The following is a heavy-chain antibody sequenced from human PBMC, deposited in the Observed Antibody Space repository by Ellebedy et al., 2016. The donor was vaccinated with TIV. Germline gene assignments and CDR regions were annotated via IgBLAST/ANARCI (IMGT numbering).Heavy chain of an antibody. CDR2: FDPEDGET. J-gene: IGHJ6*02. CDR1: GYTLTELS. Sequence: ASVKVSCKVSGYTLTELSMHWVRQAPGKGLEWMGGFDPEDGETIYAQKFQGRVTMTEDTSTDTAYMELSSLRSEDTAVYYCATRGQRENYDILNGPPRPYYYGMDVWGQGTTVTVSS. CDR3: ATRGQRENYDILNGPPRPYYYGMDV. V-gene: IGHV1-24*01. D-gene: IGHD3-9*01.